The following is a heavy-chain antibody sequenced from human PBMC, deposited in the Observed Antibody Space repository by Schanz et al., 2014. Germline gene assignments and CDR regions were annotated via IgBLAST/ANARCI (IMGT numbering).Heavy chain of an antibody. CDR3: ARGSGTFDS. V-gene: IGHV3-23*04. Sequence: EVQLVESGGALVQPGGSLRLSCVASGFTFSSYAMNWVRQAPGKGLEWVSGSSDSGGSKYYVDSVEGRFTISRDNSKNTLYLQMNSLRAEDTAIYYCARGSGTFDSWGQGTLVTVSS. J-gene: IGHJ4*02. CDR2: SSDSGGSK. CDR1: GFTFSSYA. D-gene: IGHD3-3*01.